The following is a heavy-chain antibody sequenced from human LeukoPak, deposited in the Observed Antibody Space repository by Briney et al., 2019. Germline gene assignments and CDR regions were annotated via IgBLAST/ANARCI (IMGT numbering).Heavy chain of an antibody. CDR3: ARDLYYYDSSGYFDY. Sequence: ASETLSLTCTISGNSFGDYYWSWIRQPAGKGLEWIGRIYTSGSTTYNPSLKSRVTMSVDTSKSQFSLNLMSVTAADTAVYYCARDLYYYDSSGYFDYWGQGTLVTVSS. CDR2: IYTSGST. D-gene: IGHD3-22*01. V-gene: IGHV4-4*07. CDR1: GNSFGDYY. J-gene: IGHJ4*02.